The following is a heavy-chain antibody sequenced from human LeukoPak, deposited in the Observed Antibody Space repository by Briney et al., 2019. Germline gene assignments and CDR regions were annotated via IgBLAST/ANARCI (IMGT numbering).Heavy chain of an antibody. CDR1: GFTFSSYW. D-gene: IGHD3-9*01. V-gene: IGHV3-74*01. J-gene: IGHJ4*02. CDR3: AKDMTGPFDS. Sequence: GGSLRLSCAASGFTFSSYWMHWVRQAPGKGLVWVSRINTDGTITTYADSVKGRFTISRDNAKNTLYLQMNSLRAEDSAIYYCAKDMTGPFDSWGQGTLVTVSS. CDR2: INTDGTIT.